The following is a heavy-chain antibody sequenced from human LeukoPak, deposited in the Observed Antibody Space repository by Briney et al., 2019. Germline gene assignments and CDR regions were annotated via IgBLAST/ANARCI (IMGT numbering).Heavy chain of an antibody. J-gene: IGHJ3*02. Sequence: PGGSLRLSCAASGFTFSSYGMHWVRQAPGKGLEWVSYISRSGSSTIYYADSVKGRFTISRDNARNSLYPQMFSLRVEDTAVYYCARGLETTGWYKAFDIWGQGTMVTVSS. CDR2: ISRSGSSTI. V-gene: IGHV3-48*01. D-gene: IGHD6-19*01. CDR1: GFTFSSYG. CDR3: ARGLETTGWYKAFDI.